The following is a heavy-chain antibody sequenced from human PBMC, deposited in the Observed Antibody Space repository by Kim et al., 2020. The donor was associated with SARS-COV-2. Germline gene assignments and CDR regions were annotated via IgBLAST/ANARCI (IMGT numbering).Heavy chain of an antibody. D-gene: IGHD3-16*01. CDR2: VFFKGST. CDR3: TREAVYDIT. CDR1: GDSINNYY. V-gene: IGHV4-59*08. Sequence: SETLSLTCTVSGDSINNYYWNWVRQPPGKGLEWLGYVFFKGSTNYNPSLESRLTISLDASKRHFSLKLTFVTAADAAVYYCTREAVYDITWGPGT. J-gene: IGHJ5*02.